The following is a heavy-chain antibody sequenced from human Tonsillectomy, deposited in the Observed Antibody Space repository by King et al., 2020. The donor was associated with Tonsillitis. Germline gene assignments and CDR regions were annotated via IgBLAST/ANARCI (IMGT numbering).Heavy chain of an antibody. CDR2: IYYSGST. V-gene: IGHV4-39*01. D-gene: IGHD3-3*01. CDR3: SRYIKSIFGVPWDAFDI. J-gene: IGHJ3*02. CDR1: GGSISSSSYY. Sequence: QLQESGPGLVKPSETLSLTCTVSGGSISSSSYYWGWIRQPPGKGLGWIGSIYYSGSTYYNPSLKSRVTISVDTSKNQFSLKLSSVTAADTAVYYCSRYIKSIFGVPWDAFDIWGHGTMVTVSS.